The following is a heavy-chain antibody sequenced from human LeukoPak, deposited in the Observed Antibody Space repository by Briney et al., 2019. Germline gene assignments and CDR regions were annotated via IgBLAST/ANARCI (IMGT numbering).Heavy chain of an antibody. D-gene: IGHD4-17*01. CDR3: ARRRGDYGDYSSDY. J-gene: IGHJ4*02. CDR1: GYSISSGYN. Sequence: PSETLSLTCTVSGYSISSGYNWGWIRQSPGKGLEWIGSIYHSGKTYYNPSLKSRVTISVDTSKNQFSLKLNSVTAADTAVYYCARRRGDYGDYSSDYWGQGTLVTVSS. CDR2: IYHSGKT. V-gene: IGHV4-38-2*02.